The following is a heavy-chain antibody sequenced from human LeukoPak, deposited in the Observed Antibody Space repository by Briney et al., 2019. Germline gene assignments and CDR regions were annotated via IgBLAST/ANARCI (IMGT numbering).Heavy chain of an antibody. Sequence: ASVKVSCKASGGTFSSYTISWVRQAPGQGLDWMGRITPILGVSNYAQKFQGRVTITADESTSTAYMELSSLRSEDTAVYYCARGQGIRNAFDIWGQGTMVTVSS. CDR3: ARGQGIRNAFDI. CDR2: ITPILGVS. J-gene: IGHJ3*02. CDR1: GGTFSSYT. V-gene: IGHV1-69*02. D-gene: IGHD1-14*01.